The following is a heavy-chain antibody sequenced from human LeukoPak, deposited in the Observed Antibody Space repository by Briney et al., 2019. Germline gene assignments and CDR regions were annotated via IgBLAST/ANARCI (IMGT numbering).Heavy chain of an antibody. J-gene: IGHJ4*02. CDR2: ISYDGSNK. CDR1: GFTFSSYG. V-gene: IGHV3-30*18. Sequence: GGSLRLSCAASGFTFSSYGMHWVRQAPGKGLEWVAVISYDGSNKYYADSVKGRFTISRDNSKNTLHLQMNSLRAEDTAVYYCAKAIMITFGGVIPPIDYWGQGTLVTVSS. CDR3: AKAIMITFGGVIPPIDY. D-gene: IGHD3-16*01.